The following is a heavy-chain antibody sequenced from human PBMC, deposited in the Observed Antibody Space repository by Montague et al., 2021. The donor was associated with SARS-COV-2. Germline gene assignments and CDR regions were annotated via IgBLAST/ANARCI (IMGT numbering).Heavy chain of an antibody. CDR1: RGFINNYY. V-gene: IGHV4-59*01. J-gene: IGHJ4*02. CDR3: ARGLGANLDY. D-gene: IGHD1-26*01. CDR2: VFYTGLN. Sequence: SETLSLTCTVSRGFINNYYWNWIRQSPDKGLEWIGFVFYTGLNNXNPSLESRVTISLDTSGNQFSLRLTSVTAADTAVYFCARGLGANLDYWGQGILVTV.